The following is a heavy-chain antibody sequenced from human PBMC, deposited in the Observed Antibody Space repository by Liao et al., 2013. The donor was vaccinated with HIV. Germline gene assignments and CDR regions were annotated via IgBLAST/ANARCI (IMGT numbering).Heavy chain of an antibody. CDR2: IYYSGST. J-gene: IGHJ3*02. CDR1: GGSISSSY. V-gene: IGHV4-59*01. Sequence: QVQLQESGPGLVKPSETLSLTCTVSGGSISSSYWNWIRQTPGKRLEWIGHIYYSGSTNYNPSLTSRVTISVDTSKNQFSLKLSSVTAADTAVYSCARSPSGDTFDIWGQGTMVTVSS. CDR3: ARSPSGDTFDI.